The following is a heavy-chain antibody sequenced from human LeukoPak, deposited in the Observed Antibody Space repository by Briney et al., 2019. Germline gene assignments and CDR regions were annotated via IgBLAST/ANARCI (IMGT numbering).Heavy chain of an antibody. CDR3: ARGPVRGVILGYYMDV. J-gene: IGHJ6*03. CDR1: GYTFTSYY. D-gene: IGHD3-10*01. V-gene: IGHV1-46*01. Sequence: ASVKVSCKASGYTFTSYYMHWVRQAPGQGLEWMGIINPSGGSTSYAQKFQGRVTITRNTSITTANMELSSLRSEDTAVYYCARGPVRGVILGYYMDVWGKGTTVTVSS. CDR2: INPSGGST.